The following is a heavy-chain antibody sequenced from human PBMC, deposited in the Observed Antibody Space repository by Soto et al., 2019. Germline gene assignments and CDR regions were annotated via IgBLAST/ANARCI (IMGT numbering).Heavy chain of an antibody. CDR1: GFTFSSYW. CDR3: ARVPSSSYHYFDY. Sequence: GGSLRLSSAASGFTFSSYWMSWVRQAPGKGLEWVANIKQDGSEKYYVDSVKGRFTISRDNAKNSLYLQMNSLRAEDTAVYYCARVPSSSYHYFDYWGQGTLVTVSS. CDR2: IKQDGSEK. J-gene: IGHJ4*02. V-gene: IGHV3-7*01. D-gene: IGHD6-13*01.